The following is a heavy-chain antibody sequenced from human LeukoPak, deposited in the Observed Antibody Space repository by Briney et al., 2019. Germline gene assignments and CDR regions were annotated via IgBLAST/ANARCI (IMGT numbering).Heavy chain of an antibody. V-gene: IGHV1-8*03. CDR1: GYTFTSYD. D-gene: IGHD4-11*01. Sequence: ASVKVSCKASGYTFTSYDINWVRQATGQGPEWMGWMNPNSGNTGYAQKFQGRVTITRNTSISTAYMELSSLRSEDTAGYYCAREMTTVTTGWIYWFDPWGQGTLVTVSS. CDR3: AREMTTVTTGWIYWFDP. J-gene: IGHJ5*02. CDR2: MNPNSGNT.